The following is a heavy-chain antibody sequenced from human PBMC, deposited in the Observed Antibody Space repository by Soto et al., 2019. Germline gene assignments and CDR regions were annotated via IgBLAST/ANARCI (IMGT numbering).Heavy chain of an antibody. CDR3: AQERRFQHLAIRGAFDI. J-gene: IGHJ3*02. V-gene: IGHV3-21*01. CDR2: ISSSSSYI. D-gene: IGHD6-13*01. CDR1: VFTFSSYS. Sequence: PGGSLRLSCAASVFTFSSYSMNWVRQAPGKGLEWVSSISSSSSYIYYADSVKDRFTISRDNAKNSLYLQMNSLRAEDTAVYYFAQERRFQHLAIRGAFDILCQWRRGTV.